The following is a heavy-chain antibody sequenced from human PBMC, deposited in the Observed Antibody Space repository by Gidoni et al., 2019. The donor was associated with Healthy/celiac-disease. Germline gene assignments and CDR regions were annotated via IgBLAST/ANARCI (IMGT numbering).Heavy chain of an antibody. CDR3: ARAHYYDSSGYWAGWTVYAFDI. CDR2: IKPNSGCT. J-gene: IGHJ3*02. Sequence: QVQLVQSGAEVKKHVASVKVSCKASVYTFTGYYMHWVRQAPGQGLAWMGWIKPNSGCTNYAKKFQGWVTMTRDTSISTAYMELSRWRYDDTAVYYCARAHYYDSSGYWAGWTVYAFDIWGQGTMVTVSS. CDR1: VYTFTGYY. V-gene: IGHV1-2*04. D-gene: IGHD3-22*01.